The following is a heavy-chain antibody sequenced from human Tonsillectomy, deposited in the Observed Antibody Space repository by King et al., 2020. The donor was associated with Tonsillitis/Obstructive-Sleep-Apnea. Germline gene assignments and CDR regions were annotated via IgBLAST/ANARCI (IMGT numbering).Heavy chain of an antibody. J-gene: IGHJ3*02. CDR3: ARCLSGGSCYGDAFDI. V-gene: IGHV3-33*01. Sequence: VQLVQSGGGVVQPGRSLRLSCAASGFTFSSYGMHWVRQAPGKGLEWVAVIWYDGSNKYYADSVKGRFTISRDNSKNTLYLQMNSLRAEDTAVYYCARCLSGGSCYGDAFDIWGQGTMVTVSS. CDR1: GFTFSSYG. D-gene: IGHD2-15*01. CDR2: IWYDGSNK.